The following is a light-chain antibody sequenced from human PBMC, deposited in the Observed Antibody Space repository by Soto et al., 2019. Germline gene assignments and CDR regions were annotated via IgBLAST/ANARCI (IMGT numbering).Light chain of an antibody. Sequence: DIQMTQSPSTLSASVGDRVTITCRASQSISDSLAWYQQKPGKAPKFLIFDASSLESGVPSRFSGSGSGTEFTLTISSLQPDDSATHYCQQYNNYYTFGQGTKLEIK. CDR1: QSISDS. V-gene: IGKV1-5*01. CDR3: QQYNNYYT. CDR2: DAS. J-gene: IGKJ2*01.